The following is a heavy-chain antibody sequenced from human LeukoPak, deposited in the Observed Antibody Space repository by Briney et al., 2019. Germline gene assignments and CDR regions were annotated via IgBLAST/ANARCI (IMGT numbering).Heavy chain of an antibody. V-gene: IGHV4-61*01. CDR2: IYYSGST. J-gene: IGHJ5*02. CDR3: ARMYYYDSSGYYVVPYNWFDP. CDR1: GGSVSSGSYY. Sequence: SETLSFTCTVSGGSVSSGSYYWSWIRQPPGKGLEWIGYIYYSGSTNYNPSLKSRVTISVDTSKNQFPLKLSSVTAADTAVYYCARMYYYDSSGYYVVPYNWFDPWGQGTLVTVSS. D-gene: IGHD3-22*01.